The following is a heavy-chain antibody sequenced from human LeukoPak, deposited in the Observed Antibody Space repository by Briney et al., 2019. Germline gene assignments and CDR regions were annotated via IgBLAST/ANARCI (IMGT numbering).Heavy chain of an antibody. J-gene: IGHJ4*02. CDR2: INTNTGNP. CDR1: GYTFTSYA. CDR3: ARDREPRGSSGDY. D-gene: IGHD6-6*01. V-gene: IGHV7-4-1*02. Sequence: GASVTVSCTASGYTFTSYAMNWVRQAPGQGLEWMGWINTNTGNPTYAQGFTGRFVFSLDTSVGTAYLQISSLKAEDTAVYYCARDREPRGSSGDYWGQGTLVTVSS.